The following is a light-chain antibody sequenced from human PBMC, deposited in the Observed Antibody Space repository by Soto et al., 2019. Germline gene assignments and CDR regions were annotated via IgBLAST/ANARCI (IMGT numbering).Light chain of an antibody. V-gene: IGKV2-28*01. CDR3: IQALQTPLT. CDR2: LGS. J-gene: IGKJ5*01. Sequence: DIVMTQSPLSLPVSPGEPASISCWASQSLLDSNGNNHLNWFLQKPGQPPQVLIYLGSNRASGVPDRFSGSGSGTDFTLKIRRVEAEDVGVYYCIQALQTPLTFGQGTRLEIK. CDR1: QSLLDSNGNNH.